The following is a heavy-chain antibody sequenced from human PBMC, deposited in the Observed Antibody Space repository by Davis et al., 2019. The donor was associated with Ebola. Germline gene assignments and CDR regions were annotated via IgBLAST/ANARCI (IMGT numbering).Heavy chain of an antibody. CDR1: GFTFSRYA. Sequence: GESLKISCAASGFTFSRYAMHWVRQAPGKGLEWVAAISYDGSNKYYADSVKGRFTISRDNSKNTLYLQMNSLRAEDTAVYYCARDEAAMVTDAFDIWGQGTMVTVSS. V-gene: IGHV3-30-3*01. CDR3: ARDEAAMVTDAFDI. CDR2: ISYDGSNK. J-gene: IGHJ3*02. D-gene: IGHD5-18*01.